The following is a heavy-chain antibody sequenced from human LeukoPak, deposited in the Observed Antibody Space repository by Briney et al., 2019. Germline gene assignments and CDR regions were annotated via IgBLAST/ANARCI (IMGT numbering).Heavy chain of an antibody. V-gene: IGHV3-72*01. Sequence: PGGSLRLSCAASGFTFSDHYMDWVRQAPGKGLEWVGRTRNKANSYTTEYAASVKGRFTISRDDSKNSLYLQMNSLKTEDTAVYYCVRWGPQKADDYWGQGTLVTVSS. CDR1: GFTFSDHY. J-gene: IGHJ4*02. CDR3: VRWGPQKADDY. CDR2: TRNKANSYTT. D-gene: IGHD3-16*01.